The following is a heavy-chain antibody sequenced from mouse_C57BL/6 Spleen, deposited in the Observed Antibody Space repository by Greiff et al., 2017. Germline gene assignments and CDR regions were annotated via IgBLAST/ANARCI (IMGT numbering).Heavy chain of an antibody. CDR2: LDPSDSYT. J-gene: IGHJ1*03. V-gene: IGHV1-69*01. CDR3: ARSTTVVEGFDV. Sequence: QVQLQPPGAELVMPGASVKLSCQASGYTFTSSWMHWVKQRPGPGLELIGELDPSDSYTNYNQKFKGKSTVTVDKSSSTAYMQLSSRTSEDSAVYYCARSTTVVEGFDVWGTGTTVTVSS. CDR1: GYTFTSSW. D-gene: IGHD1-1*01.